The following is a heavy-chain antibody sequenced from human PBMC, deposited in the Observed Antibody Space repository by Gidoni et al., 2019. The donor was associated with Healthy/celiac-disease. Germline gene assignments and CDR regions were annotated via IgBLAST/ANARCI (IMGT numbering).Heavy chain of an antibody. D-gene: IGHD6-13*01. CDR2: IIPILGIA. V-gene: IGHV1-69*10. J-gene: IGHJ4*02. Sequence: QVQLVQSGAEVKKPGSSVKVSCKASGGTFSSYAISWVRQAPGQGLEWMGGIIPILGIANYAQKFQGRVTITADKSTSTAYMELSSLRSEDTAVYYCARDFLVLSIAAAGNFDYWGQGTLVTVSS. CDR3: ARDFLVLSIAAAGNFDY. CDR1: GGTFSSYA.